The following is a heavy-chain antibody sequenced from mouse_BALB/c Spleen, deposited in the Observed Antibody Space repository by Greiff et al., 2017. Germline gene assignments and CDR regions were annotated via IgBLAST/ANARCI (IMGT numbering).Heavy chain of an antibody. CDR3: ASLCGTYAY. V-gene: IGHV1-69*02. J-gene: IGHJ3*01. D-gene: IGHD1-1*02. CDR2: IDPSDSYT. CDR1: GYTFTSYW. Sequence: QVQLQQPGAELVKPGASVKLSCKASGYTFTSYWMHWVKQRPGQGLEWIGEIDPSDSYTNYNQKFKGKATMTVDKSSSTAYMQISSLTSEDSAVFYCASLCGTYAYWGQGTLVTVSA.